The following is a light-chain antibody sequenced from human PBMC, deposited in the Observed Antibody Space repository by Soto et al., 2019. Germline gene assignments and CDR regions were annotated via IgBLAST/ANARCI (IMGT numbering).Light chain of an antibody. CDR2: KKN. Sequence: QSVLTQPPSASGTPGQTVIISCSGSRSNIGSNYVYWFQQFPGTAPKVLIYKKNERPSGVSDRFSGSKSGTSASLAISGLRSDDEADYFCAAWDDSLSGVVFGGGTQLTVL. CDR1: RSNIGSNY. V-gene: IGLV1-47*01. J-gene: IGLJ2*01. CDR3: AAWDDSLSGVV.